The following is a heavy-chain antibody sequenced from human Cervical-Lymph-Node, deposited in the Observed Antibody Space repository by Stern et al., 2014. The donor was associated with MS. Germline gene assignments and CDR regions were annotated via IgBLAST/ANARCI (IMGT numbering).Heavy chain of an antibody. Sequence: EMQLVESGAEVKKPGESLRISCKGSGYTFSNYWIGWVRQMPGKGLEWIGGIFPGDSDARYSPSFQGQITISADKSSNTAFLQWNSLKASDTAMYYCARRKYSSSYYYYFGMDVWGQGTTVTVSS. J-gene: IGHJ6*02. CDR3: ARRKYSSSYYYYFGMDV. CDR1: GYTFSNYW. V-gene: IGHV5-51*03. CDR2: IFPGDSDA. D-gene: IGHD6-13*01.